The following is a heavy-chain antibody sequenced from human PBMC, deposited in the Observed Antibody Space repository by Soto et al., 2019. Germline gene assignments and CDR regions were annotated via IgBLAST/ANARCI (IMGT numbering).Heavy chain of an antibody. D-gene: IGHD2-2*01. Sequence: QLQLQESGPGLVKPSETLSLTCTVSGGSISSSSYYWGWLRPPPGKGLEWIGSNYYSGSTYYNPSLKGRFTISVDTSKNQFSLKLSSVTAADTAVYYCARRVVVVVPAAFDYWGQGTLVTVSS. V-gene: IGHV4-39*01. CDR2: NYYSGST. J-gene: IGHJ4*02. CDR3: ARRVVVVVPAAFDY. CDR1: GGSISSSSYY.